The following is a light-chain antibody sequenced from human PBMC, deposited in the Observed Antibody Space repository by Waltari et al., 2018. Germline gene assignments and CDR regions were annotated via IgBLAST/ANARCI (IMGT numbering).Light chain of an antibody. Sequence: SSELTQDHVVSVALGQTVRITCQGDSLRYYYATWYHQKPGQALVLVMYGKNNRPSGIPDRFSGSYSGTTASLIITGAQAEDEGDYYCNSRDSRGHPLVFGTGTKVTVL. V-gene: IGLV3-19*01. J-gene: IGLJ1*01. CDR3: NSRDSRGHPLV. CDR1: SLRYYY. CDR2: GKN.